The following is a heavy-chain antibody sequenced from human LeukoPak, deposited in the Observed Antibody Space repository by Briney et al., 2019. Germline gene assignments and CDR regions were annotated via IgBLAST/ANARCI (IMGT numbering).Heavy chain of an antibody. D-gene: IGHD2-21*02. CDR3: AALVTPNYWYFDL. CDR1: GGSISSGGYY. Sequence: PSETLSLTCTVSGGSISSGGYYWSWIRQPPGKGLEWIGYIYHSGSTYYNPSLKSRVTISVDRSKNQFSLKLSSVTAADTAVYYCAALVTPNYWYFDLWGRGTLVTVSS. J-gene: IGHJ2*01. V-gene: IGHV4-30-2*01. CDR2: IYHSGST.